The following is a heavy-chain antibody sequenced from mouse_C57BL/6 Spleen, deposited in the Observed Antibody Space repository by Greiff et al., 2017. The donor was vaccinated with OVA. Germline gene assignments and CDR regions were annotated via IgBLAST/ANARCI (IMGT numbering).Heavy chain of an antibody. CDR1: GYTFTEYT. V-gene: IGHV1-62-2*01. Sequence: VKLVESGAELVKPGASVKLSCKASGYTFTEYTIHWVKQRSGQGLEWIGWFYPGSGSIKYNEKFKDKATLTADKSSSTVYMELSRLTSEDSAVYFCARHEDNYGSSSLAMDYWGQGTSVTVSS. CDR2: FYPGSGSI. D-gene: IGHD1-1*01. CDR3: ARHEDNYGSSSLAMDY. J-gene: IGHJ4*01.